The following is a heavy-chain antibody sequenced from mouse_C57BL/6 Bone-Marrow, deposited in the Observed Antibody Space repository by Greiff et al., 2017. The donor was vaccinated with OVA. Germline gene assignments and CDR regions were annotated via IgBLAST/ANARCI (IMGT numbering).Heavy chain of an antibody. CDR1: GYTFTSYW. D-gene: IGHD2-4*01. Sequence: VQLQQSGAELAKPGASVKLSCKASGYTFTSYWMHWVKQRPGQGLEWIGYINPCSGCTNYNQKVKDKATLTADKSSSTAYMQLSSLTYEDSAVYYCAREGTTMKSYGYGGQGTTLTVSS. V-gene: IGHV1-7*01. CDR3: AREGTTMKSYGY. J-gene: IGHJ2*01. CDR2: INPCSGCT.